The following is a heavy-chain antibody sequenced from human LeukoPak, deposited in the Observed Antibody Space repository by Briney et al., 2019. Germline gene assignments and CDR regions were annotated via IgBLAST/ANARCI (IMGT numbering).Heavy chain of an antibody. V-gene: IGHV4-31*03. D-gene: IGHD2-2*01. CDR1: GGSISSGGYY. CDR2: IYYSGST. CDR3: ARKPGYCSNTSCYGYFDY. Sequence: SETLSLTCTVSGGSISSGGYYWSWIRQHPGKGLEWIGYIYYSGSTYYNPSLKSRVTISVDTSKNQFSLKLSSVTAADTAVYFCARKPGYCSNTSCYGYFDYWGQGTLVTVSS. J-gene: IGHJ4*02.